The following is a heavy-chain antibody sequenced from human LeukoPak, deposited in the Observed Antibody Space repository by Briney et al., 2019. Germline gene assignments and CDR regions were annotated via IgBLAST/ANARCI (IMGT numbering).Heavy chain of an antibody. CDR2: IYTSGST. J-gene: IGHJ6*03. V-gene: IGHV4-4*09. CDR1: GGSISSYY. D-gene: IGHD6-19*01. CDR3: ARVYSSGWYVRSNYYYMDV. Sequence: SETLSLTCTVSGGSISSYYWSWIRQPPGKGLEWIGYIYTSGSTNYSPSLKSRVTISVDTSKNQFSLKLSSVTAADTAVYYCARVYSSGWYVRSNYYYMDVWGKGTTVTVSS.